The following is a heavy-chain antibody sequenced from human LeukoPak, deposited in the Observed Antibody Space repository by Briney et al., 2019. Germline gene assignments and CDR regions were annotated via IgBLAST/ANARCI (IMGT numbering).Heavy chain of an antibody. V-gene: IGHV1-2*04. CDR1: GYTFTGYY. CDR2: INPNSGGT. J-gene: IGHJ5*02. D-gene: IGHD6-6*01. Sequence: GASVKVSCKASGYTFTGYYMHWVRQAPGQGLEWMGWINPNSGGTNYAQKFQGWVTMTRDTSISTAYMELSRLRSDDTAVYYCARDLRIAARPFNWYDPWGQGTLSPSPQ. CDR3: ARDLRIAARPFNWYDP.